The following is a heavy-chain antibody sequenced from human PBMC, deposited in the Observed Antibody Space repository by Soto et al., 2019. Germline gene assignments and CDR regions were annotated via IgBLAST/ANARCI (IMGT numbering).Heavy chain of an antibody. Sequence: SQTLSLTCAISGDSVSSNSAAWNWIRQSPSRGLEWLGRTYYRSKWYNDYAVSVKSRITINPDTSKNQFSLQPNSVTPEDTAVYYCARPLGYCSSTSCYAHGMDVWGRGTTVTVSS. CDR1: GDSVSSNSAA. CDR3: ARPLGYCSSTSCYAHGMDV. CDR2: TYYRSKWYN. D-gene: IGHD2-2*01. V-gene: IGHV6-1*01. J-gene: IGHJ6*02.